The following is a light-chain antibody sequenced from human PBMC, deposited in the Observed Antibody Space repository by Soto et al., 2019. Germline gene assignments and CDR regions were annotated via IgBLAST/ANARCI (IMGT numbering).Light chain of an antibody. J-gene: IGKJ1*01. CDR2: DAS. Sequence: EIVMTQSPATLSVSPGERATLSCRASQSVGSALGWYQQKPGQAPRLLIYDASTRATGFPARFSGNGSGTEFTLTISSLQSEDFAVYYCQHYNNWPRTFGQGTKVEVK. CDR1: QSVGSA. V-gene: IGKV3-15*01. CDR3: QHYNNWPRT.